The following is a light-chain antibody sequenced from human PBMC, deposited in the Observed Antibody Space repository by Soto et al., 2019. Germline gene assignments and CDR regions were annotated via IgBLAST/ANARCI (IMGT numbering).Light chain of an antibody. J-gene: IGLJ3*02. V-gene: IGLV2-11*01. CDR1: SSDIGSYNY. CDR2: DVS. Sequence: QSALTQPRSVSGSPGQSVTISCTGTSSDIGSYNYVSWYQHHPGKAPKVLVYDVSERPSGVPDRFSGSKSGNTASLTISGLQAEDEADYFCCSYAGSYIWVFGGGTKLTVL. CDR3: CSYAGSYIWV.